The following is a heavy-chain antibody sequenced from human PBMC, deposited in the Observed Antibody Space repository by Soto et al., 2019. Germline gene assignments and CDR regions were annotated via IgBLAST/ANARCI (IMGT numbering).Heavy chain of an antibody. Sequence: PSETLSLTCTVSGGSISSSSYYWGWIRQPPGKGLEWTGSIYYSGSTYYNPSLKSRVTISVDTSKNQFSLKLSSVTAADTAVYYCARLPVVPYYDYVWGSPRDYYGMDVWGQGTTVTVSS. V-gene: IGHV4-39*01. CDR3: ARLPVVPYYDYVWGSPRDYYGMDV. D-gene: IGHD3-16*01. J-gene: IGHJ6*02. CDR2: IYYSGST. CDR1: GGSISSSSYY.